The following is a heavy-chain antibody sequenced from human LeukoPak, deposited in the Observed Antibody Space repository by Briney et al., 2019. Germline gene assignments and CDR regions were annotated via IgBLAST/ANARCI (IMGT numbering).Heavy chain of an antibody. CDR3: AREEWELLRAFDI. V-gene: IGHV1-2*02. D-gene: IGHD1-26*01. J-gene: IGHJ3*02. CDR2: INPHSGGT. Sequence: ASVKVSCKASGYTFTAHYIHWVRQAPGQGLAWMGWINPHSGGTNYAQKFQGRVTMTRDTSISVVYMELSSLRSDDTAVYYCAREEWELLRAFDIWGQGTMVTVSS. CDR1: GYTFTAHY.